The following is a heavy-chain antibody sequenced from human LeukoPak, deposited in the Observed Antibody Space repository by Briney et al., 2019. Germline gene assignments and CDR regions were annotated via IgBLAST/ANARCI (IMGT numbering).Heavy chain of an antibody. Sequence: GGSLRLSCAASGFTFSSYSMNWVRQAPGKGLEWVSYISSSSSTIYYADSVKGRFTISRDNAKNSLYLQMNSLRAEDTAVYYCARDMFRGYSSSWYTDAFDIWGQGTMVTVSS. D-gene: IGHD6-13*01. V-gene: IGHV3-48*04. CDR2: ISSSSSTI. CDR3: ARDMFRGYSSSWYTDAFDI. J-gene: IGHJ3*02. CDR1: GFTFSSYS.